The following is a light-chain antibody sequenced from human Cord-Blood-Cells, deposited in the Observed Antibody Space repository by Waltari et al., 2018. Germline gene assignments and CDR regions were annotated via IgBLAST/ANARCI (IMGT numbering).Light chain of an antibody. CDR1: QGISNY. J-gene: IGKJ5*01. CDR2: AAS. V-gene: IGKV1-27*01. Sequence: DIPMTQSPSSLSASVGDRVTITFRASQGISNYLAWYQQKPGKVPKLLIYAASTLQSGVPSRFSGSGSGTDFTLTISSLQPEDVATYYCQKYNSALSITFGQGTRLEIK. CDR3: QKYNSALSIT.